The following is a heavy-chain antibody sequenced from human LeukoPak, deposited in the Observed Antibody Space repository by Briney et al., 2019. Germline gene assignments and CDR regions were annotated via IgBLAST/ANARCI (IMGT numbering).Heavy chain of an antibody. CDR2: FDPVDGET. J-gene: IGHJ4*02. V-gene: IGHV1-24*01. D-gene: IGHD4-11*01. Sequence: ASVKVSCKVSGYSLTQLSMHWVRQGIGRGLEWMGGFDPVDGETIYAQKLQGRVTMTTDTSTSTAYMELRSLRSDDTAVYYCARDLVTQYSYYFDYWGQGTLVTVSS. CDR3: ARDLVTQYSYYFDY. CDR1: GYSLTQLS.